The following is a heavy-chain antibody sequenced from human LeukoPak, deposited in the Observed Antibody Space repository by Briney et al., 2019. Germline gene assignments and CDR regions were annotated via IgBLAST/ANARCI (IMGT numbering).Heavy chain of an antibody. CDR3: AKPPTWLQLVPY. D-gene: IGHD6-13*01. Sequence: GGSLRLSCAASGFTFSSYAMSWVRQAPGKGLEWDSAISGSGGSTYYADSVKGRFTISRDNAKNTLYLQMNSLRAEDTAVYYCAKPPTWLQLVPYWGQGTLVTVSS. CDR2: ISGSGGST. J-gene: IGHJ4*02. V-gene: IGHV3-23*01. CDR1: GFTFSSYA.